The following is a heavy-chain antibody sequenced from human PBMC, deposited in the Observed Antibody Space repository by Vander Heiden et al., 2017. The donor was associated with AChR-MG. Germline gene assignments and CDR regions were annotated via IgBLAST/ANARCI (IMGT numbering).Heavy chain of an antibody. CDR2: IIPIFGTA. D-gene: IGHD2-2*01. V-gene: IGHV1-69*01. CDR3: ARVTPAANADSYYYGMDV. J-gene: IGHJ6*02. CDR1: GGTFRSYA. Sequence: QVQLVQSGAEVKKPGSSVKVSCKASGGTFRSYAISWVRQAPGQGLEWMGGIIPIFGTANYAQKFQGRVTITADESTSTAYMELSSLRSEDTAVYYCARVTPAANADSYYYGMDVWVQGTTVTVSS.